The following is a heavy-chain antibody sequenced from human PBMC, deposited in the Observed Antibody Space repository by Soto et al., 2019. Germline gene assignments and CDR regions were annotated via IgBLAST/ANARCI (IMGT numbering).Heavy chain of an antibody. CDR3: ARPPNCVADCYSAS. J-gene: IGHJ4*02. V-gene: IGHV3-23*01. D-gene: IGHD2-21*02. CDR1: GFTFSSYA. CDR2: ISRSGANT. Sequence: GGSLRLSCAGSGFTFSSYAMAWVRQAPGKGLEWVSAISRSGANTYYADSVRGRFTVSRDNSKNTLYLQMTSLSAEDTAVYHCARPPNCVADCYSASGAQGTQVPV.